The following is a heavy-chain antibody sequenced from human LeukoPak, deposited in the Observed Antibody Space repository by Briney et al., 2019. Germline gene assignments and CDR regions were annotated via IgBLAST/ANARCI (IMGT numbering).Heavy chain of an antibody. CDR1: GGFISSSSYY. J-gene: IGHJ1*01. Sequence: PSETLSLTCTVSGGFISSSSYYWGWIRQPPGKGLEWIGSIYYSGSPYYNPSLKSRVTISVDTSKNQFSLKLSSVTAADTAVYYCARLKYYYDSSGSRAEYFQHWGQGTLVTASS. V-gene: IGHV4-39*07. D-gene: IGHD3-22*01. CDR2: IYYSGSP. CDR3: ARLKYYYDSSGSRAEYFQH.